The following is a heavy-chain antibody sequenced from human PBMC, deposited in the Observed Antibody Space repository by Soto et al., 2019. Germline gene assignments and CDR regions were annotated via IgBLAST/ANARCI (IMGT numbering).Heavy chain of an antibody. CDR3: ASGYYDFWSGYRSLDV. Sequence: PWETLSLTCAVYGGSFSGYYWNWIRQPPGKGLEWIGEINHSGSANYNPSLKSRVTISVDTYKNQFSLKLSSVTAADTAVYYCASGYYDFWSGYRSLDVWGQGTTVTVSS. D-gene: IGHD3-3*01. CDR1: GGSFSGYY. CDR2: INHSGSA. V-gene: IGHV4-34*01. J-gene: IGHJ6*02.